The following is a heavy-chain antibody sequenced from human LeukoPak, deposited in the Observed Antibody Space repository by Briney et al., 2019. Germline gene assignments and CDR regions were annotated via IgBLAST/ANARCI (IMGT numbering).Heavy chain of an antibody. J-gene: IGHJ5*02. CDR3: ARDLEYNSFNWFDP. CDR1: GGSISSYY. D-gene: IGHD6-6*01. V-gene: IGHV4-4*07. Sequence: SETLSLTCTVSGGSISSYYRTWIRQPAGKGLEWIGRIYNSGSTNYNPSLKSRVTMSLDTSKNQFSLKLSSMTAADTAVYYCARDLEYNSFNWFDPWGQGTLVTVSS. CDR2: IYNSGST.